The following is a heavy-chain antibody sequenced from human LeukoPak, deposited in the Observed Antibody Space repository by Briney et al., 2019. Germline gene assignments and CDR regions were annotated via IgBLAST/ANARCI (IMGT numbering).Heavy chain of an antibody. CDR2: VNHGGST. J-gene: IGHJ5*02. D-gene: IGHD2-2*01. V-gene: IGHV4-34*01. CDR3: ARAPPYCSSTIFYPNRWFDP. Sequence: SETLSLTCAVYGGSFSTYYWSWIRHPPGKGLEWIGEVNHGGSTNYNPSLKSRVTISVDTSTNQFSLKLSSVTAADTAVYYCARAPPYCSSTIFYPNRWFDPWGEGNLVTVSS. CDR1: GGSFSTYY.